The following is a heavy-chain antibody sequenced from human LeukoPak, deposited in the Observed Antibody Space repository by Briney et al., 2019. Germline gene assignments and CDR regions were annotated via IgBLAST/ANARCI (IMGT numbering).Heavy chain of an antibody. D-gene: IGHD5-18*01. CDR1: GYSFTSYW. CDR3: ARAPTRGCSYGNFDY. Sequence: GESLKISCKGSGYSFTSYWIGWVRQMPGKGLEWMGIIYPGDSDTRYSPSFQGQVTISADKSISTAYLQWSSLKASDTAMYYCARAPTRGCSYGNFDYWGQGTLVTVSS. V-gene: IGHV5-51*01. J-gene: IGHJ4*02. CDR2: IYPGDSDT.